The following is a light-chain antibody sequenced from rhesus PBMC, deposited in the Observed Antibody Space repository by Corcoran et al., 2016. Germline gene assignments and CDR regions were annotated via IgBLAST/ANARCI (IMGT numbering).Light chain of an antibody. CDR3: QHYFSPPFT. CDR1: QGSTNE. Sequence: DIQMTQSPSSLSASVGDRVTITWRESQGSTNELAWYQQNPWETPKLLSYEASSLQSGIPSRFSGSGSWTDFTLTISSLQSEDFATYYCQHYFSPPFTFGPGTKLDIK. J-gene: IGKJ3*01. V-gene: IGKV1-21*01. CDR2: EAS.